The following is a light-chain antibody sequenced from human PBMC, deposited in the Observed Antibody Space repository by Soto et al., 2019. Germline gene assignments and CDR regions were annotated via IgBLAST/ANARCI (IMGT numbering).Light chain of an antibody. J-gene: IGKJ2*01. CDR2: GAS. Sequence: EIVLTQSPGTLSLSPGERATLSCRASQSLTSNYLAWYQQKPGQAPRLLISGASSRATGIPERFTGSGSGTDFTLTISRLEPEDFAVYYCQQYGSTPPTFGQGTKLEI. CDR1: QSLTSNY. CDR3: QQYGSTPPT. V-gene: IGKV3-20*01.